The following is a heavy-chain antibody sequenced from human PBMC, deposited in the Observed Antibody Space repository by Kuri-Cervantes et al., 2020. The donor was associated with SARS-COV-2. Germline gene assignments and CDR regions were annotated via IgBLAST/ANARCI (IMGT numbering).Heavy chain of an antibody. D-gene: IGHD1-7*01. CDR2: ISYDGSNK. CDR1: GFTFSSYS. Sequence: GESLKISCAASGFTFSSYSMNWVRQAPGKGLEWVAVISYDGSNKYYADSVKGRFTISRDNAKNSLYLQMNSLRAEDTAVYYCARRNWNYYFDYWGQGTLVTVSS. CDR3: ARRNWNYYFDY. J-gene: IGHJ4*02. V-gene: IGHV3-30*03.